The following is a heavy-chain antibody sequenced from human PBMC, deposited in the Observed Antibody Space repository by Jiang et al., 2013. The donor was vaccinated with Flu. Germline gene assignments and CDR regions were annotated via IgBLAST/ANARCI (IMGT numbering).Heavy chain of an antibody. Sequence: QGLEWMGWMNPNSGNTGYAQKFQGRVTMTRNTSISTAYMELSSLRSEDTAVYYCARGYKGVWSGYYTDDYYYYYMDVWGKGTTVTVSS. CDR3: ARGYKGVWSGYYTDDYYYYYMDV. CDR2: MNPNSGNT. J-gene: IGHJ6*03. V-gene: IGHV1-8*01. D-gene: IGHD3-3*01.